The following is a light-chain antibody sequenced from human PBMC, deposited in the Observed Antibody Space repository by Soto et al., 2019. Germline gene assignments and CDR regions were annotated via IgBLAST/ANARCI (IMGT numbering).Light chain of an antibody. CDR3: QQYVTSPSIT. J-gene: IGKJ5*01. CDR2: AAS. V-gene: IGKV3-20*01. CDR1: ESIGDY. Sequence: ENFLTPSPGALALSPGGRATLSCWASESIGDYLAWYQQRPGQAPRLLIYAASRRASGTPHRFSGSGSERAFTLAISGLEPADFGVYYCQQYVTSPSITFGQGTRLEIK.